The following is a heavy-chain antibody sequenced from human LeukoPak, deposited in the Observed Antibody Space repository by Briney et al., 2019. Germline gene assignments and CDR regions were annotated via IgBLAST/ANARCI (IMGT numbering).Heavy chain of an antibody. CDR3: AKDERNWNYNLASQTYD. Sequence: GGSLRLSCAASGFPFNDYYMTWIRQAPGKGLEWVSHISSSGSTIYYADSVKGRFTVSRDNSRNTLYLQMSSLRAEDTAVYYCAKDERNWNYNLASQTYDWGQGTLVTVSS. D-gene: IGHD1-7*01. CDR1: GFPFNDYY. CDR2: ISSSGSTI. V-gene: IGHV3-11*01. J-gene: IGHJ4*02.